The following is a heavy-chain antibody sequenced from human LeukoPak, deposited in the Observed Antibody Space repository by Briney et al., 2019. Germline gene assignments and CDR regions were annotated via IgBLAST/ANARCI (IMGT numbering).Heavy chain of an antibody. CDR3: ARGGLYYYDSSGYCDY. J-gene: IGHJ4*02. V-gene: IGHV3-30-3*01. D-gene: IGHD3-22*01. CDR2: ISYDGSNK. Sequence: GGSLILSCAASGFTFNTYAMHWVRQAPGKGLEWVAVISYDGSNKCYADSVKGRFTISRDNSKNTLYLQMNSLRAEDTAVYYCARGGLYYYDSSGYCDYWGQGTLVTVSS. CDR1: GFTFNTYA.